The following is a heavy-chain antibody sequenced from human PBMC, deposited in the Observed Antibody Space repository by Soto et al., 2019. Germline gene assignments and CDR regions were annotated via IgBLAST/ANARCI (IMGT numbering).Heavy chain of an antibody. Sequence: GGSLRLSCAASGFTFSSYSMNWVHQAPGKGLEWVSSISSSSSYIYYADSVKGRFTISRDNAKNSLYLQMNSLRAEDTAVYYCARVITPGYYDILTGYYISPKYFDYWGQGTLVTVSS. V-gene: IGHV3-21*01. D-gene: IGHD3-9*01. CDR3: ARVITPGYYDILTGYYISPKYFDY. CDR1: GFTFSSYS. CDR2: ISSSSSYI. J-gene: IGHJ4*02.